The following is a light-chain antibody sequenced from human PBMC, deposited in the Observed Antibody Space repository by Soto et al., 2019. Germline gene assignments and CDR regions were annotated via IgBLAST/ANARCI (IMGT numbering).Light chain of an antibody. CDR1: QSISSY. CDR2: AAS. CDR3: QQSYST. J-gene: IGKJ4*01. V-gene: IGKV1-39*01. Sequence: DRQMTQSPYSLSASVGDRVTITCRASQSISSYLNWYQQKPGKAPKLLIYAASSLKSGVPSRFRGSGSVTDVTLTISSLQPEEFATYYCQQSYSTFGGGTKVEIK.